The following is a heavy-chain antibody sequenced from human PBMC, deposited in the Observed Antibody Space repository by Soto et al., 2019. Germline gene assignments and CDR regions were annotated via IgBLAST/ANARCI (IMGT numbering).Heavy chain of an antibody. D-gene: IGHD2-2*01. CDR2: IYSGGST. CDR1: VFTFSSNY. CDR3: ARGGRYCSSTSCYHYYYYGMDV. Sequence: PGGSLRGACAASVFTFSSNYMSWVRQAPGKGLEWVSVIYSGGSTYYADSVKGRFTISRDNSKNTLYLQMNSLRAEDTAVYYCARGGRYCSSTSCYHYYYYGMDVWGQGTTVTVSS. J-gene: IGHJ6*02. V-gene: IGHV3-53*01.